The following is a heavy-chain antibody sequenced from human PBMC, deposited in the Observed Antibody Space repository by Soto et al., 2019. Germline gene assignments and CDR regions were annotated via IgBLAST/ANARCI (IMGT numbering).Heavy chain of an antibody. CDR2: MWYDGSNK. CDR1: GFTFSSYG. D-gene: IGHD6-13*01. Sequence: QVQLVESGGGVVQPGRSLRLSCAASGFTFSSYGMHWVRQAPGKGLEWVAVMWYDGSNKYYADSVKGRFTISRDNSKNTLYLQMNSLRAEDTAVYYCARDRWQQAVDIWGQGTMVTVSS. CDR3: ARDRWQQAVDI. V-gene: IGHV3-33*01. J-gene: IGHJ3*02.